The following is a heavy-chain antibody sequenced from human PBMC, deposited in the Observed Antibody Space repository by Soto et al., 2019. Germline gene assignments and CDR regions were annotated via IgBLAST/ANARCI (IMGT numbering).Heavy chain of an antibody. CDR2: IYPGDSDT. V-gene: IGHV5-51*01. Sequence: GEFLKISCQGSGYSFTSYWIGWVRQMPGKGLEWMGIIYPGDSDTRYSPSFQGQVTIPADKSISTAYLQWSSLKASDTAMYYCARPGAWAAAYDYIWGSYRLHAFDIWGQGTMVTVSS. CDR3: ARPGAWAAAYDYIWGSYRLHAFDI. CDR1: GYSFTSYW. J-gene: IGHJ3*02. D-gene: IGHD3-16*02.